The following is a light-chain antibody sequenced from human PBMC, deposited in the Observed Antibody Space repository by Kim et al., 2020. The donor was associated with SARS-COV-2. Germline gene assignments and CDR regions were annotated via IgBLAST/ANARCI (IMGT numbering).Light chain of an antibody. J-gene: IGLJ2*01. Sequence: PGGTVTLTCGSSTGAVTSSHYPFWFQQKPGQAPRTLIYDTNNKHSWTPARFSGSLLGGKAALTLSGAQPEDEAEYYCLLSYGGARIFGGGTKLTVL. CDR3: LLSYGGARI. V-gene: IGLV7-46*01. CDR1: TGAVTSSHY. CDR2: DTN.